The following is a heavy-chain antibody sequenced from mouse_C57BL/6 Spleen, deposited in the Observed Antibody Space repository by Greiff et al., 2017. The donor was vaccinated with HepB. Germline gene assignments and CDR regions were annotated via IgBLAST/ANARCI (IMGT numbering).Heavy chain of an antibody. CDR1: GYTFTDYY. CDR2: INPNNGGT. CDR3: AREYGHDSY. Sequence: VHVKQSGPELVKPGASVKISCKASGYTFTDYYMNWVKQSHGKSLEWIGDINPNNGGTSYNQKFKGKATLTVDKSSSTAYMELRSLTSEDSAVYYCAREYGHDSYWGQGTTLTVSS. V-gene: IGHV1-26*01. J-gene: IGHJ2*01. D-gene: IGHD2-2*01.